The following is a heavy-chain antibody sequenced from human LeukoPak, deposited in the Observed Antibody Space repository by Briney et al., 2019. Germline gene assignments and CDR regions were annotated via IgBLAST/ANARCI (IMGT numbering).Heavy chain of an antibody. CDR1: GFTFSSCG. Sequence: GGSLRLSCGASGFTFSSCGMHWVRQAPGKGLEWVAFIRYDGSNKYYADSVKGRFTISRDNSKNTLYLQMYSLRAEDTAVYYCAKDLYDSSGYFYFDYWGQRTLVTVSS. D-gene: IGHD3-22*01. CDR3: AKDLYDSSGYFYFDY. CDR2: IRYDGSNK. J-gene: IGHJ4*02. V-gene: IGHV3-30*02.